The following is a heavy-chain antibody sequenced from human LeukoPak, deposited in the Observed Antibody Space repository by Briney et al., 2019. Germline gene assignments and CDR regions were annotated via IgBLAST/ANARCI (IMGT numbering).Heavy chain of an antibody. V-gene: IGHV3-74*01. CDR3: AREILAPGKTHDY. J-gene: IGHJ4*02. Sequence: GSLRLSCAASGFTFSNYWMHWVRQVPGKGLVWVSRINDDGSATFYADSVKGRFTISRDNAKNTLFLQMSSLRAEDTAVYFCAREILAPGKTHDYWGQGTLVTVSS. CDR1: GFTFSNYW. CDR2: INDDGSAT.